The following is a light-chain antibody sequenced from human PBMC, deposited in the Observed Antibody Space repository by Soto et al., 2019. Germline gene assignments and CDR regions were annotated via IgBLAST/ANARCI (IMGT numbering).Light chain of an antibody. CDR1: SSDVGGYNY. J-gene: IGLJ1*01. V-gene: IGLV2-8*01. CDR3: TSYAGGNNV. CDR2: EVN. Sequence: QSVLTQPPSASGSPGQSVTISGTGTSSDVGGYNYVSWYQQYPGKVPKLMVYEVNKRPSGVPDRFSGSKSGNTASLTVSGLQAEDEADYYCTSYAGGNNVFGTGTKLTVL.